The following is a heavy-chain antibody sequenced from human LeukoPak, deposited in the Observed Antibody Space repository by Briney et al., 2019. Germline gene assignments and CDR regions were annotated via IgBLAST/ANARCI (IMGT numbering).Heavy chain of an antibody. CDR2: ISAYNGNT. D-gene: IGHD3-3*01. V-gene: IGHV1-18*01. CDR1: GYAFTSYG. CDR3: ARDRTGYDFWSGYYSSKYYFDY. J-gene: IGHJ4*02. Sequence: ASVNVSCKASGYAFTSYGISWVRQAPGQGLEWMGWISAYNGNTNYAQTLQGRVTMTTDTSTSTAYMELRSMRSDNTAVYYCARDRTGYDFWSGYYSSKYYFDYWGQGTLVTVSS.